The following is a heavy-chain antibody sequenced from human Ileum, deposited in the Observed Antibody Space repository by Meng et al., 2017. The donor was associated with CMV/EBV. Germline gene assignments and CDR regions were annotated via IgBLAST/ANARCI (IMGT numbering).Heavy chain of an antibody. Sequence: GESLKISCAASGFTFSSYSMNWVRQAPGKGLEWVSSISSSSSYIYYADSVKGRFTISRDNAKNSLYLQMNSLRAEDTAVYYCARDLAYCSSTSCSTYFDYWGQGTLVTVSS. V-gene: IGHV3-21*01. CDR1: GFTFSSYS. CDR3: ARDLAYCSSTSCSTYFDY. J-gene: IGHJ4*02. CDR2: ISSSSSYI. D-gene: IGHD2-2*01.